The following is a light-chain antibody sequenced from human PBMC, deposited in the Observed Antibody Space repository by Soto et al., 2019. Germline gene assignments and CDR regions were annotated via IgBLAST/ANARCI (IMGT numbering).Light chain of an antibody. V-gene: IGKV3-11*01. CDR2: DAS. CDR3: QQRSNWPRLT. J-gene: IGKJ4*01. Sequence: EIVLTQSPATLSLSPGERATLSCRASQSVSSYLAWYQQKPGQAPRLLIYDASNRATGIPARFSGSGSGTDFTLTISSLEPEDFAVYYCQQRSNWPRLTFGGGTRWIS. CDR1: QSVSSY.